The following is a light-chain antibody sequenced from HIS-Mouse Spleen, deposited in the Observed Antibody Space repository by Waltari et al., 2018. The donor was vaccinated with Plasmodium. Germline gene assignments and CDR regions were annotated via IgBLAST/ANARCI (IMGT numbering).Light chain of an antibody. CDR3: QKYNIAPFT. CDR1: QGISNY. Sequence: DIQMTQSPSSLSASVGDRVTITCRASQGISNYLAWYQQKPGKVPKLLIYAASTLQSGGPSRFMGSVSGTDFTFTISSLQPEDVATYYCQKYNIAPFTFGPGTKVDIK. CDR2: AAS. J-gene: IGKJ3*01. V-gene: IGKV1-27*01.